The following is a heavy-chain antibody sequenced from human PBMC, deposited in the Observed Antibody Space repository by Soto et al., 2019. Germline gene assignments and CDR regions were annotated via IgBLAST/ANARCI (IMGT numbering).Heavy chain of an antibody. CDR3: ARGLSKSDYVRGSYRFRMSGFDS. Sequence: QVQPQQWGAGLLKPSETLSLSCAVYGGSFSHYYWSWIRQPPGKGLEWIGEINHSGSTNYNPSLKGRVTISVDTSKTQFSLKLSSVTAADTAVYYCARGLSKSDYVRGSYRFRMSGFDSWGQGTLVTVSS. CDR2: INHSGST. CDR1: GGSFSHYY. D-gene: IGHD3-16*02. V-gene: IGHV4-34*01. J-gene: IGHJ4*02.